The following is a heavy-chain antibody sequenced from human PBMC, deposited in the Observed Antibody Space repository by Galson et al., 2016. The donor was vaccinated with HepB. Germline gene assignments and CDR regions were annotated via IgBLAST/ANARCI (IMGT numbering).Heavy chain of an antibody. V-gene: IGHV3-30-3*01. D-gene: IGHD3-10*01. Sequence: SLRLSCAASGFTLNDYAVHWVRQAPGKGLEWVALISDDGSLGQYADSLKDLLSVSRDNSKNTVFLQLDSLRRDDTAVYYCARSRGLNNYFLLGMDVWGLGTTVIVSS. CDR3: ARSRGLNNYFLLGMDV. CDR2: ISDDGSLG. CDR1: GFTLNDYA. J-gene: IGHJ6*02.